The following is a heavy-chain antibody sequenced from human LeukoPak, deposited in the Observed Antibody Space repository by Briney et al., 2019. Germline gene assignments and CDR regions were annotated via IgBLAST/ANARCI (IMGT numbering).Heavy chain of an antibody. D-gene: IGHD6-6*01. Sequence: GGSLRLSCAASGFTFSNYWMGWVRQAPGKGLEWVANIKQDGSEEVYVDSVKGRFTISRDNAKNSLFLQMNTLRAEDTAVYYCARDPYSSTWSYGMDVWGQGTTVTVSS. CDR3: ARDPYSSTWSYGMDV. J-gene: IGHJ6*02. CDR1: GFTFSNYW. CDR2: IKQDGSEE. V-gene: IGHV3-7*05.